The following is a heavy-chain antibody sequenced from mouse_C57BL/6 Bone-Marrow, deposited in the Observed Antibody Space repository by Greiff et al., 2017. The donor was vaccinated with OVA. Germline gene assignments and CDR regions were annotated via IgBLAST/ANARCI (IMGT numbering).Heavy chain of an antibody. CDR1: GYTFTSYG. Sequence: VQLQQSGAELARPGASVKLSCKASGYTFTSYGISWVKQRTGQGLEWIGEIYPRSGNPFYNEKFKGKATLTADKSSSTAYMELRSLTSEDSAVYFCAYYGSSYWYFDVWGTGTTVTVSS. V-gene: IGHV1-81*01. J-gene: IGHJ1*03. CDR2: IYPRSGNP. CDR3: AYYGSSYWYFDV. D-gene: IGHD1-1*01.